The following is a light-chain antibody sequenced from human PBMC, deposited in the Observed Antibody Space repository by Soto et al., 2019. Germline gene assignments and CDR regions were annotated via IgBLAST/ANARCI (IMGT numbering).Light chain of an antibody. CDR2: GAS. V-gene: IGKV3-20*01. CDR1: QSVSSSY. Sequence: EIVLTQSPGTLSLSPGERATLSCRASQSVSSSYSAWYQQKPGQAPRLLIYGASSRATGIPDRFSGSGSGTDFTLTISRLEPEDFAVYYCQQYGNSPETFGQGTKVEIK. J-gene: IGKJ1*01. CDR3: QQYGNSPET.